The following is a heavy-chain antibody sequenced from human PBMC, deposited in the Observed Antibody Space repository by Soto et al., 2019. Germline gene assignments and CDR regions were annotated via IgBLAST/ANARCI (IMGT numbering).Heavy chain of an antibody. CDR2: IHYSGSA. CDR3: ARGVAGSGLKWCDP. V-gene: IGHV4-59*12. Sequence: AESLTLTCTFSGSSFIGYSMTWVRQSPERGLEWIGYIHYSGSATYNPSPNSRLTMSAERTTSQISNMQVYMTTAETTAVYCARGVAGSGLKWCDPGGQGTLLT. D-gene: IGHD6-19*01. J-gene: IGHJ5*02. CDR1: GSSFIGYS.